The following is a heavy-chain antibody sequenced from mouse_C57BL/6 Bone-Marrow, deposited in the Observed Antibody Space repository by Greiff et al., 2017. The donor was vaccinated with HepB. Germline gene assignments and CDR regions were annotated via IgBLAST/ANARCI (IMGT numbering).Heavy chain of an antibody. J-gene: IGHJ1*03. CDR3: ASHYYYGSSYWYFDV. CDR1: GYTFTSYW. D-gene: IGHD1-1*01. V-gene: IGHV1-74*01. Sequence: QVQLQQPGAELVKPGASVKVSCKTSGYTFTSYWMHWVKQRPGQGLEWIGRIHPSDSDTNYNQKFKGKATLTVDKSSSTAYMQLSSLTSEDSAVYYCASHYYYGSSYWYFDVWGTGTTVTVSS. CDR2: IHPSDSDT.